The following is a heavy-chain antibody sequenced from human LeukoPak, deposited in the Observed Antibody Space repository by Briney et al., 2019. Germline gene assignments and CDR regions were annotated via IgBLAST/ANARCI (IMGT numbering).Heavy chain of an antibody. CDR2: IYTSGST. Sequence: PSETLSLTCTVSGGSISSYYWSWIRQPPGKGLEWIGYIYTSGSTNYNPSLKSRVTISVDTSKNQFSLKLSSVTAADTAVYYCARHQVGSSELDYWGQGTLVTASS. V-gene: IGHV4-4*09. J-gene: IGHJ4*02. D-gene: IGHD6-19*01. CDR3: ARHQVGSSELDY. CDR1: GGSISSYY.